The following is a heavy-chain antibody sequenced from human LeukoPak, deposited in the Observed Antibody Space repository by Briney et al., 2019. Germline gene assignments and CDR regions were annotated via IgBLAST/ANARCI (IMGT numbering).Heavy chain of an antibody. CDR2: FDPEDGET. Sequence: ASVKVSCKVSGYTLTELSMHWVRQAPGKGLEWMGGFDPEDGETIYAQKFQGRVTMTEDTSTDTAYMELSSLRSEDTAVYYCATQQLVKSPKSNWFDPGAREPWSPSPQ. J-gene: IGHJ5*02. D-gene: IGHD6-13*01. CDR3: ATQQLVKSPKSNWFDP. V-gene: IGHV1-24*01. CDR1: GYTLTELS.